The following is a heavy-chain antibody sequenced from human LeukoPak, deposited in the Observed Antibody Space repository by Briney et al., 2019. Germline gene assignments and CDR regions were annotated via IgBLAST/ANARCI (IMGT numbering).Heavy chain of an antibody. CDR1: GVSISSYY. V-gene: IGHV4-4*07. J-gene: IGHJ4*02. CDR2: VYTSGST. Sequence: SETLSLTCTVSGVSISSYYWSWIRRPAGKGLEWIGRVYTSGSTNYNPSLKSRVTMSVDTSKNQFSLKLSSVTAADTASYYCARVSYGDYYFDYWGQGTLVTVSS. D-gene: IGHD4-17*01. CDR3: ARVSYGDYYFDY.